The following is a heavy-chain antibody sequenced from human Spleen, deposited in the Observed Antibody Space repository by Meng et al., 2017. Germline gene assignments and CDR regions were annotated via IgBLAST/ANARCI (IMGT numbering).Heavy chain of an antibody. J-gene: IGHJ4*02. V-gene: IGHV3-23*01. CDR1: GFTFTNYG. CDR3: AKDRGSGYDSSAYDY. Sequence: GESLKISCRTSGFTFTNYGMGWVRQAPGKGLEWVATISNNGDTHYADSMTGRFIISRDDSRNTLYLHVSSLRAEDTAVYYCAKDRGSGYDSSAYDYWGQGTLVTVSS. D-gene: IGHD3-22*01. CDR2: ISNNGDT.